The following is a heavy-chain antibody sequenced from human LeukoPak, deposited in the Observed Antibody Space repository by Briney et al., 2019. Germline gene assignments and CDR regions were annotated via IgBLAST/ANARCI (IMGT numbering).Heavy chain of an antibody. CDR1: AFTSSSYS. CDR2: VSCSSSNI. V-gene: IGHV3-21*04. D-gene: IGHD5-24*01. CDR3: ARLDGYGTQFDY. J-gene: IGHJ4*02. Sequence: GSFRLPSGASAFTSSSYSYNRVRQPPGGGLLEFSSVSCSSSNIYYADSVKGRFTISRHNSKNSLYLQMNSLRAEDTAVYYCARLDGYGTQFDYWGQGTLVTVSS.